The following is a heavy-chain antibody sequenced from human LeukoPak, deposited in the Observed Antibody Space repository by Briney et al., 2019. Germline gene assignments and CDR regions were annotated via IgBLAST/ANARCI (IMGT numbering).Heavy chain of an antibody. J-gene: IGHJ5*02. CDR3: ARGHNWFNP. V-gene: IGHV4-34*01. CDR1: GGSCSGYY. CDR2: INHSGST. Sequence: SETLSLTCAVYGGSCSGYYWSWIRQPPGKGLEWIGEINHSGSTNYNPSLKSRVTISVDTSKNQFSLKLSSVTAADTAVYYCARGHNWFNPWGQGTLVTVSS.